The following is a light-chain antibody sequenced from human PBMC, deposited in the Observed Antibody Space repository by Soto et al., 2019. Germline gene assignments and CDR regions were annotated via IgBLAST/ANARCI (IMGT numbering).Light chain of an antibody. V-gene: IGLV1-51*01. CDR2: DTN. CDR3: GTWDSSLSAVI. J-gene: IGLJ2*01. CDR1: SSNIGDNH. Sequence: QSVLTQPPAVSAAPGQKVSISCSGSSSNIGDNHVAWYQHLAGRAPKLLIYDTNKRPSGIPDRFSGSKSGTSATLGITGLQTGDEADYYCGTWDSSLSAVIFGGGTKVTVL.